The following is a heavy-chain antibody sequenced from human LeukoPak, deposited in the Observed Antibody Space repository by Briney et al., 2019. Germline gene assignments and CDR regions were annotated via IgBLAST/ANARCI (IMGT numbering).Heavy chain of an antibody. Sequence: SETLSLTCSVSGGSISGYYWSWIRQPAGKGLEWIGRIYTSGSTNYNPSLKSRVTMSVDTSKNQFSLKLSYVTAANTAVYYCARVDVFGVVSSDYYYYYMDVWGKGTTVTVSS. J-gene: IGHJ6*03. D-gene: IGHD3-3*01. V-gene: IGHV4-4*07. CDR1: GGSISGYY. CDR3: ARVDVFGVVSSDYYYYYMDV. CDR2: IYTSGST.